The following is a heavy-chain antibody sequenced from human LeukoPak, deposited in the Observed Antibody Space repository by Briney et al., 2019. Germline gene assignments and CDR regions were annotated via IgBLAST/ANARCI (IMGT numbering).Heavy chain of an antibody. V-gene: IGHV3-30-3*01. CDR1: GFTFSSYA. CDR3: ARELWQQLVLRLYYYYGMDV. D-gene: IGHD6-13*01. J-gene: IGHJ6*02. CDR2: IPYDGSNK. Sequence: GRSLRLSCAASGFTFSSYAMHWVRQAPGKGLEWVAVIPYDGSNKYYADSVKGRFTISRDNSKNTLYLQMNSLRAEDTAVYYCARELWQQLVLRLYYYYGMDVWGQGTTVTVSS.